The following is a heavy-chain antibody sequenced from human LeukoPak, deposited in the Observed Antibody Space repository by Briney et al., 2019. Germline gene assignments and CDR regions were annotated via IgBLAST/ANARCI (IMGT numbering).Heavy chain of an antibody. V-gene: IGHV4-59*08. CDR3: ARLEGSTAAPELYYFDY. Sequence: SETLSLTCTVSGGSISSYYWSWIRQPPGKGLEWIGYIYYSGSTNYNPSLKSRVTISVDTSKNQFSLKLSSVTAADTAVYYCARLEGSTAAPELYYFDYWGQGTLVTVSS. CDR1: GGSISSYY. CDR2: IYYSGST. D-gene: IGHD1-26*01. J-gene: IGHJ4*02.